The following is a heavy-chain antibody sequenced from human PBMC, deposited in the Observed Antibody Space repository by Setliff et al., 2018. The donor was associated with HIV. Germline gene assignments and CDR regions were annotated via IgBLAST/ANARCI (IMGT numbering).Heavy chain of an antibody. J-gene: IGHJ4*02. Sequence: SETLSLTCTVSGGSISSSGPGYYWGWVRQPPGGGLEWIGSVYYTGSTYYSPSLNSRFTISVDTSKNQFSLKLSSLTAADTAVYYCARYRRDDYYLTAYFDSWGQGTLVTVSS. CDR3: ARYRRDDYYLTAYFDS. CDR2: VYYTGST. V-gene: IGHV4-39*07. CDR1: GGSISSSGPGYY. D-gene: IGHD1-26*01.